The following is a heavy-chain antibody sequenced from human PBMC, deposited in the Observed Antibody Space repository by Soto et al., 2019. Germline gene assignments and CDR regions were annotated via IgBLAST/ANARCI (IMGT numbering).Heavy chain of an antibody. Sequence: SETLSLTCGVYGGSFRNYYWIWVRQPPGKGLEWIGEVNHSGEATYNPSLQSRVTISVDTSKNQFSLKLSSVTAADTAVYYCARGREFDYWGQGTLVTVSS. CDR3: ARGREFDY. J-gene: IGHJ4*02. V-gene: IGHV4-34*01. CDR1: GGSFRNYY. CDR2: VNHSGEA.